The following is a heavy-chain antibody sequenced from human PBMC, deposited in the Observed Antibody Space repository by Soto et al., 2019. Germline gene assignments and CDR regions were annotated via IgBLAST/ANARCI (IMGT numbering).Heavy chain of an antibody. D-gene: IGHD3-9*01. J-gene: IGHJ6*03. CDR1: GYTFTGYY. V-gene: IGHV1-2*04. Sequence: GASVKVSCKASGYTFTGYYMHWVRQAPGQGLEWMGWINPNSGGTNYAQKFQGWVTMTRNTSISTAYMELSSLRSEDTAVYYCASGVLRYFDWPYYMDVWGKGTTVTVSS. CDR2: INPNSGGT. CDR3: ASGVLRYFDWPYYMDV.